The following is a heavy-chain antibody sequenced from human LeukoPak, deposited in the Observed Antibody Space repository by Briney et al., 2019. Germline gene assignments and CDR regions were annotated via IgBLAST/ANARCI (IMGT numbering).Heavy chain of an antibody. CDR3: ARGEYFDWFPFAY. CDR1: GGSFGGHY. J-gene: IGHJ4*01. Sequence: PSETLSLTCAVYGGSFGGHYWTWMRQPPGKGLEWIGRINHGGITSYNPSLQSRVTMSVDASKNQFSLNLTSVTAADTAMYYCARGEYFDWFPFAYWGQGSLVTVSS. V-gene: IGHV4-34*01. D-gene: IGHD3-9*01. CDR2: INHGGIT.